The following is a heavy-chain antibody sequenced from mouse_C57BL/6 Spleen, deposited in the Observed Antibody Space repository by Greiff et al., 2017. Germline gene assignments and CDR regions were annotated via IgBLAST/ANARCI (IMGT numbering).Heavy chain of an antibody. J-gene: IGHJ3*01. CDR3: ARSDYAGTWFAY. CDR2: INPNNGGT. D-gene: IGHD2-4*01. Sequence: VQLQQSGPELVKPGASVKISCKASGYTFTDYYMNWVKQSHGKSLEWIGDINPNNGGTSYNQKFKGKATLTVDKSSSTAYMELRSLTSEDSAVYYCARSDYAGTWFAYWGQGTLVTVSA. V-gene: IGHV1-26*01. CDR1: GYTFTDYY.